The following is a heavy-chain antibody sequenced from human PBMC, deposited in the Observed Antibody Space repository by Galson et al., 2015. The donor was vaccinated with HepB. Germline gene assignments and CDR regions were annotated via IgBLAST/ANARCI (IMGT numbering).Heavy chain of an antibody. CDR1: GFTFDDYA. CDR3: AKDNILKYDFWSGYYSITSLSWYFDL. CDR2: ISWNSGSI. D-gene: IGHD3-3*01. J-gene: IGHJ2*01. Sequence: SLRLSCAASGFTFDDYAMHWVRQAPGKGLEWVSGISWNSGSIGYADSVKGRFTISRDNAKNSLYLQMNSLRAEDTALYYCAKDNILKYDFWSGYYSITSLSWYFDLWGRGTLVTVSS. V-gene: IGHV3-9*01.